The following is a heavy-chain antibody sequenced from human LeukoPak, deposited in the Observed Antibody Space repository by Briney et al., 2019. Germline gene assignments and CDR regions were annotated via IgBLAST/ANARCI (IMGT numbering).Heavy chain of an antibody. CDR3: ARVRRPYCSSTSCYGRGWFDP. J-gene: IGHJ5*02. V-gene: IGHV4-34*01. Sequence: SETLSLTGAVYGGSFGGYYWSWFRQPPGKGREWIGEINNSESTNYNPSLKSRVTISVDTSKNQFSLKLSSVTAADTAVYYCARVRRPYCSSTSCYGRGWFDPWGQGTLVTVSS. CDR1: GGSFGGYY. CDR2: INNSEST. D-gene: IGHD2-2*01.